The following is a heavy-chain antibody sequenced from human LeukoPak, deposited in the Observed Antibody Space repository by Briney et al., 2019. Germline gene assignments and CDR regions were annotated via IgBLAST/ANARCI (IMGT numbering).Heavy chain of an antibody. CDR2: ISNGNT. Sequence: GGSLRLACAASGFPFSNHAMSWVRQPPGKGLEWVSAISNGNTYYADSVRGRFTISRDDSKNMVYLQMNSLRDEDTALYYCVREAGYCASVCLRSNWFDPWGQGTLVTVSS. J-gene: IGHJ5*02. CDR1: GFPFSNHA. D-gene: IGHD2-21*02. CDR3: VREAGYCASVCLRSNWFDP. V-gene: IGHV3-23*01.